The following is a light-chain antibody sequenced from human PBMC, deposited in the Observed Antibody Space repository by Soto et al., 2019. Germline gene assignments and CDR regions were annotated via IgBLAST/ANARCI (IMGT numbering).Light chain of an antibody. CDR1: QSINNY. CDR3: QQTYNPPPT. V-gene: IGKV1-39*01. Sequence: DIQMTQSPSTLSASVGDRVTLTCRASQSINNYLNWYQHRHGEAPKLLIFGASSLQRGVPSRFSGSGSGTEFTLTISSLQRADFATYYCQQTYNPPPTFGPGTKVDIK. CDR2: GAS. J-gene: IGKJ1*01.